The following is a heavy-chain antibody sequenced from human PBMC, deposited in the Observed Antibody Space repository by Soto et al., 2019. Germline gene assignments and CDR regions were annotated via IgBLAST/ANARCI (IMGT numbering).Heavy chain of an antibody. Sequence: QVQLQPSGPGLVKPSQTLSLTCAVSGDGVFTNSAAAWNWIRQSPSRGLEWLGRTFYRSEWYNDYASSVKGLINVNPDTARNQFSLQPHSVTPEDTAVYYCARDLGGYMDVWGQGTTVTVSS. D-gene: IGHD6-25*01. J-gene: IGHJ6*02. CDR3: ARDLGGYMDV. CDR1: GDGVFTNSAAA. CDR2: TFYRSEWYN. V-gene: IGHV6-1*01.